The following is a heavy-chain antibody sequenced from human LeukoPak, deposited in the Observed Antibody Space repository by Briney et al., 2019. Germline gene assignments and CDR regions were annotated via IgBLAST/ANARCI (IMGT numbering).Heavy chain of an antibody. V-gene: IGHV4-59*01. CDR2: ISSSGGT. D-gene: IGHD3/OR15-3a*01. CDR1: GGSMSRYY. CDR3: AGRTDTYPYYFDY. J-gene: IGHJ4*02. Sequence: SETLSLTCTVSGGSMSRYYWTWIRRPPGKGLESIGYISSSGGTNYNPSLKSRVTISVDTSKNQFSLKLSSVTAADTAVYYCAGRTDTYPYYFDYWGQGTPVTVSS.